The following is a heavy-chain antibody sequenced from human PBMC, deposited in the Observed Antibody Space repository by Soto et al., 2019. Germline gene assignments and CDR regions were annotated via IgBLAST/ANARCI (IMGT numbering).Heavy chain of an antibody. Sequence: SETLSLTCTVSGGSISSSSYYWGWIRQPPGKGLEWIGSIYYSGSTYYNPSLKSRVTISVDTSKNQFSLKLSSVTAADTAVYYCARHHYDFWTGPTLYYYYYMDVWGKGTTVTVSS. J-gene: IGHJ6*03. CDR1: GGSISSSSYY. D-gene: IGHD3-3*01. CDR3: ARHHYDFWTGPTLYYYYYMDV. CDR2: IYYSGST. V-gene: IGHV4-39*01.